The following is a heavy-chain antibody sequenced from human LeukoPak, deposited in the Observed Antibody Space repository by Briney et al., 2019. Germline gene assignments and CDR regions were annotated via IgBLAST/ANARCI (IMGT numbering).Heavy chain of an antibody. V-gene: IGHV3-30*18. J-gene: IGHJ4*02. CDR2: ISYDGSNK. D-gene: IGHD3-22*01. CDR3: AKVVTMIVVVTYYFDY. Sequence: PGRSLRLSCAASGFTFSSYGMHWVRQAPGKGLEWVAVISYDGSNKFYADSVKGRFTISRDNSKNTLYLQMNSLRAEDTAVYYCAKVVTMIVVVTYYFDYWGQGTLVTVSS. CDR1: GFTFSSYG.